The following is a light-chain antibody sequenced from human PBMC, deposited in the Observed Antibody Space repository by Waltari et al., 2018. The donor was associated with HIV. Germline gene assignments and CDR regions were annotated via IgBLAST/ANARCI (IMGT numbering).Light chain of an antibody. J-gene: IGLJ2*01. CDR3: CSYGGSSNWL. CDR2: EGI. V-gene: IGLV2-23*01. CDR1: SSDIGNYNL. Sequence: QSALTQPASGAGSPGQAITISCTGTSSDIGNYNLVSRYQQHPGKAPKLIIYEGIKRPSGVSNRISGSKSANTASLTISGLQAEDEADYYCCSYGGSSNWLFGGGTKLTVL.